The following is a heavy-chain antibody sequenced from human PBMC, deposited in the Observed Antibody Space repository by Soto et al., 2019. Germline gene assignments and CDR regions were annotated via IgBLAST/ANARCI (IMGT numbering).Heavy chain of an antibody. V-gene: IGHV4-59*08. CDR3: ARHSPDHGSWLLVDY. J-gene: IGHJ4*02. CDR1: GGSISSYY. D-gene: IGHD5-12*01. CDR2: IYYSGST. Sequence: SETLSLTCTVSGGSISSYYWSWIRQPPGKGLEWIGYIYYSGSTNYNPSLKSRVTISVDTSKNQFSLKLSSVTATDTAVYYCARHSPDHGSWLLVDYWGQGTLVTVSS.